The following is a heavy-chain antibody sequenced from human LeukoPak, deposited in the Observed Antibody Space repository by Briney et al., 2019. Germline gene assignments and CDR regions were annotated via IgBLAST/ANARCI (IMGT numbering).Heavy chain of an antibody. V-gene: IGHV1-18*01. D-gene: IGHD4-17*01. CDR3: ARDAWENYGDRGELCCDY. Sequence: GASVKVSCKASGYTFTSYGISWVRQAPGQGLEWMGWISAYNGNTNYAQKLQGRVTMTTDTSTSTAYMELRSLRSDDTAVYYCARDAWENYGDRGELCCDYWGQGTLVTVSS. CDR1: GYTFTSYG. J-gene: IGHJ4*02. CDR2: ISAYNGNT.